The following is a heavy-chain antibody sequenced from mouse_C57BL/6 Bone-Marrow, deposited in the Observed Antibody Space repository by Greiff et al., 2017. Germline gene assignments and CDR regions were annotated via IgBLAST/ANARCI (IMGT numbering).Heavy chain of an antibody. J-gene: IGHJ4*01. Sequence: EVKLVESGGGLVKPGGSLKLSCAASGFTFSDYGMHWVRQAPEKGLEWVAYISSGSSTIYYADTVKGRFTISRDNAKNTLFLQMTSLRSEDTAMYYCARGITTVENYAMDYWGQGTSGTVSS. CDR1: GFTFSDYG. CDR2: ISSGSSTI. V-gene: IGHV5-17*01. CDR3: ARGITTVENYAMDY. D-gene: IGHD1-1*01.